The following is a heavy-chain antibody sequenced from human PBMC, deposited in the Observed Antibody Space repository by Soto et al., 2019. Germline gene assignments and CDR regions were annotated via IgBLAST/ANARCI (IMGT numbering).Heavy chain of an antibody. D-gene: IGHD5-12*01. Sequence: QVQLVESGGGVVQPGRSLRLSCAASGFTFSSYAMHWVRQAPGKGLEGVAVISYDGSNKYYADSVKGRFTISRDNSKNTLYLQMNSLRAEDTAVYYCARDIVATIDYYYYGMDVWGQGTTVTVSS. CDR1: GFTFSSYA. CDR2: ISYDGSNK. J-gene: IGHJ6*02. V-gene: IGHV3-30-3*01. CDR3: ARDIVATIDYYYYGMDV.